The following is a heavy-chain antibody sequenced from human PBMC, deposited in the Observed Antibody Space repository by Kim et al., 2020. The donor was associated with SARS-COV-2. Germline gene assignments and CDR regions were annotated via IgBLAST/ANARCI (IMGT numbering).Heavy chain of an antibody. J-gene: IGHJ4*02. CDR3: ARSSRGYYGSGSYSSPVAY. CDR1: GYSFTSYW. V-gene: IGHV5-51*01. D-gene: IGHD3-10*01. CDR2: IYPGDSDT. Sequence: GESLKISCKGSGYSFTSYWIGWVRQMPGKGLEWMGIIYPGDSDTRYSPSFQGQVTISADKSISTAYLQWSSLKASDTAMYYCARSSRGYYGSGSYSSPVAYWGQGTLVTVSS.